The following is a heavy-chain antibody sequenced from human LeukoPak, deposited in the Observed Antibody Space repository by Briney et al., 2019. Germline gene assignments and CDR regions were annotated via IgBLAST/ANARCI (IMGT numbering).Heavy chain of an antibody. CDR3: ARDSPYSSSWYPLDY. V-gene: IGHV1-46*01. Sequence: ASVKVSCKASGYIFTSYYKHWVRQAPGQGLEWMGIINPSGGSTSYAQKFQGRVTMTRDTSTSTGYMELSSLRSEDTAVYYCARDSPYSSSWYPLDYWGQGTLVTVSS. D-gene: IGHD6-13*01. J-gene: IGHJ4*02. CDR1: GYIFTSYY. CDR2: INPSGGST.